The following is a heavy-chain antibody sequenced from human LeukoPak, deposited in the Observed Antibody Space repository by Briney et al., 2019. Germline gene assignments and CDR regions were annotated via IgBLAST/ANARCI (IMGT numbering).Heavy chain of an antibody. Sequence: GGSLRLSCAASGFTFSGYAMSWVRLAPVLGRRTVSAITAGGDSTYYAESVKGRFTISRDNLKNMVFLQMSTLRAEDTAIYYCAKSHASIWNVYDYWGQGTLVTVSS. D-gene: IGHD6-13*01. J-gene: IGHJ4*02. CDR3: AKSHASIWNVYDY. V-gene: IGHV3-23*01. CDR1: GFTFSGYA. CDR2: ITAGGDST.